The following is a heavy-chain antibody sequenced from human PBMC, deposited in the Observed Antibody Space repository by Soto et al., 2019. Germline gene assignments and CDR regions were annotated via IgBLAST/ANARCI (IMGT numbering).Heavy chain of an antibody. V-gene: IGHV4-59*08. J-gene: IGHJ4*02. Sequence: PSETLSLTCSVSGGSITNYYWSWVRQPPGKTLEWIGYIYYTGSTTYNPSLKSRVTMSVDTSKNHFSLNLNSVTAADTAVYYRARHGGSYSFDYWGQGTLVTVSS. CDR1: GGSITNYY. D-gene: IGHD1-26*01. CDR3: ARHGGSYSFDY. CDR2: IYYTGST.